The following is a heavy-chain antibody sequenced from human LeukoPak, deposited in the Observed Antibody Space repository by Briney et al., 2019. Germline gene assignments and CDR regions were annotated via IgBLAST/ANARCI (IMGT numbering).Heavy chain of an antibody. CDR3: AGEGWVRGVQTRDY. D-gene: IGHD3-10*01. CDR1: GFTVSSNY. CDR2: IYSGGST. Sequence: GGSLRLSCAASGFTVSSNYMSWVRQAPGKGLEWVSVIYSGGSTYYADSVKGRFTISRDNSKNTLYLQMNSLRAEDTAVYYCAGEGWVRGVQTRDYWGQGTLVTVSS. V-gene: IGHV3-66*01. J-gene: IGHJ4*02.